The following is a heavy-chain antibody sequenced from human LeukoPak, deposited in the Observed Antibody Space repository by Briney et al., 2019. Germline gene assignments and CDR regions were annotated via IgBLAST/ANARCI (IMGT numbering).Heavy chain of an antibody. CDR2: IYYRGST. J-gene: IGHJ4*02. V-gene: IGHV4-39*01. CDR3: ARHAGSYYTYNFDY. Sequence: PSETLSLTCTVSGGSIRSSSYYWGWIRQPPGKGLEWIGSIYYRGSTNYKPSLRSRVTISVDTPKNQFSLKLSSVTAADTAVYYCARHAGSYYTYNFDYWGQGTLVTVSS. D-gene: IGHD3-22*01. CDR1: GGSIRSSSYY.